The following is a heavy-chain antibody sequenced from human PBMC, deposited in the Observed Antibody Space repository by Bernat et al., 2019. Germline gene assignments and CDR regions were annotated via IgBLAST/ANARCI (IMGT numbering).Heavy chain of an antibody. Sequence: VQLVESGGGVVQPGRSLRLSCAASGFTFSSHAMHWVRQAPGKGLEWVSYISSSGSTIYYADSVKGRFTISRDNAKNSLYLQMNSLRAEDTAVYYCARDIGYYDATWGQGTLVTVSS. V-gene: IGHV3-48*04. J-gene: IGHJ4*02. CDR2: ISSSGSTI. CDR3: ARDIGYYDAT. CDR1: GFTFSSHA. D-gene: IGHD3-22*01.